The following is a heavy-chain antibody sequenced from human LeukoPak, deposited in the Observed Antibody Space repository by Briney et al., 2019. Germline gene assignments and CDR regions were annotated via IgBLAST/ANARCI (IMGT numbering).Heavy chain of an antibody. J-gene: IGHJ4*02. Sequence: PSETLSLTCTVSGGSISSGGYYWSWIRQPPGKGLEWIGYIYYSGSTSYNPSLKSRVTISVDTSKNQFSLKLSSVTAADTAVYYCARHRGRQSGFDYWGQGTLVTVSS. CDR3: ARHRGRQSGFDY. V-gene: IGHV4-61*08. CDR1: GGSISSGGYY. D-gene: IGHD5-24*01. CDR2: IYYSGST.